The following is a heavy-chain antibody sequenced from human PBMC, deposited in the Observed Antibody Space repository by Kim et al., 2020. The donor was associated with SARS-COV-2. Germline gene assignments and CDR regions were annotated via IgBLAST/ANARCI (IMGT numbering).Heavy chain of an antibody. CDR1: GFTFSSYS. D-gene: IGHD3-9*01. V-gene: IGHV3-21*01. J-gene: IGHJ6*02. CDR2: ISSSSSYI. Sequence: GGSLRLSCAASGFTFSSYSMNWVRQAPGKGLEWVSSISSSSSYIYYADSVKGRFTISRDNAKNSLYLQMNSLRAEDTAVYYCASNDYDILTGYYGGWAWGQGTTVTVSS. CDR3: ASNDYDILTGYYGGWA.